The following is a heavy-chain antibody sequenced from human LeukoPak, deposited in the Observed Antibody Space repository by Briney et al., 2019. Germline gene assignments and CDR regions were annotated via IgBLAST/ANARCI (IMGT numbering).Heavy chain of an antibody. CDR2: IIPIFGTA. J-gene: IGHJ5*02. Sequence: SVKVSCKASGGTFSSYAISWVRQAPGQGLEWMGGIIPIFGTANYAQKFQGRVTITADESTSTAYMELSSLRSEDTAVYFCASAPRYSSSWPNNWFDPWGQGTLVTVSS. D-gene: IGHD6-13*01. CDR3: ASAPRYSSSWPNNWFDP. V-gene: IGHV1-69*13. CDR1: GGTFSSYA.